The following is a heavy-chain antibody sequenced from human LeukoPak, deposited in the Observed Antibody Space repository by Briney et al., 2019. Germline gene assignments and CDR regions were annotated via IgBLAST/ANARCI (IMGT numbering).Heavy chain of an antibody. CDR3: ASQKGLYDSSGGELFDY. Sequence: GSSVKVSCKTSGGTFSSYAISWVRQAPGQGLEWMGGIIPIFDTANYAQKFQGRVTITADKSTSTAYMELSSLRSEDTAVYYCASQKGLYDSSGGELFDYWGQGTLVTVSS. D-gene: IGHD3-22*01. V-gene: IGHV1-69*06. CDR2: IIPIFDTA. J-gene: IGHJ4*02. CDR1: GGTFSSYA.